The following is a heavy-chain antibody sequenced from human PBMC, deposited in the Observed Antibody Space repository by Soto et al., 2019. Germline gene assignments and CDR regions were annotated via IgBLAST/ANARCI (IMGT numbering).Heavy chain of an antibody. V-gene: IGHV4-30-2*01. J-gene: IGHJ5*02. CDR1: GGSISSGGYS. D-gene: IGHD2-15*01. Sequence: PSETLSLTCAVSGGSISSGGYSWSWIRQPPGKGLEWIGYIYHSGSTYYNPSLKSRVTISVDRSKNQFSLKLSSVTAADTAVYYCARGYCSGGSCFSWFDPWGQGTRVTVS. CDR2: IYHSGST. CDR3: ARGYCSGGSCFSWFDP.